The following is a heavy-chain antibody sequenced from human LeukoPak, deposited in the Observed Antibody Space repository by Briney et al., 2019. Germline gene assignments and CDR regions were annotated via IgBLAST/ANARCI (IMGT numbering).Heavy chain of an antibody. Sequence: GGSLRLSCVVSGLAFSNYWMIWVRQAPGKGLESVAIVNEDGSAKYYLDSVKGRFTISRDNARNSLYLEMNSLRAEDTAVYYCARDYWRSIDHWGQGTLVTVSS. CDR1: GLAFSNYW. CDR2: VNEDGSAK. D-gene: IGHD1-1*01. V-gene: IGHV3-7*01. CDR3: ARDYWRSIDH. J-gene: IGHJ4*02.